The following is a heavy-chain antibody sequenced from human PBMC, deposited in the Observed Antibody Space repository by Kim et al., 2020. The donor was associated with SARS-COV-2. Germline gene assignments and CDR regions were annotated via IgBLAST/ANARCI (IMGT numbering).Heavy chain of an antibody. J-gene: IGHJ4*02. CDR3: ARDLPYSRGWERFLDY. V-gene: IGHV1-18*01. D-gene: IGHD1-26*01. Sequence: KLQGRVTMTTDTSTSTAYMELRSLRSDDTAVYYCARDLPYSRGWERFLDYWGQGTLVTVSS.